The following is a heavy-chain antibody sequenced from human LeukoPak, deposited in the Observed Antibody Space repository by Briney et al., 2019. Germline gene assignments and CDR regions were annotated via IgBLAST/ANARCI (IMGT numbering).Heavy chain of an antibody. J-gene: IGHJ4*02. V-gene: IGHV1-18*04. CDR1: GYTFTSYG. Sequence: ASVKVSCKASGYTFTSYGISWVRQAPGQGLEWMGWISAYNGNTNYAQKLQGRVTMTTDTSTSTAYKELRSLRSDDTAVYYCARDDPDEFWSGYYSHFDYWGQGTLVTVSS. CDR3: ARDDPDEFWSGYYSHFDY. CDR2: ISAYNGNT. D-gene: IGHD3-3*01.